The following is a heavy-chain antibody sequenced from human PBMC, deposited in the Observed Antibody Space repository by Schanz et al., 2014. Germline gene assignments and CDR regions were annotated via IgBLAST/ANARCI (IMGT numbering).Heavy chain of an antibody. CDR3: ARGGGPEDVFDI. J-gene: IGHJ3*02. D-gene: IGHD5-12*01. CDR1: GYTFTSYG. Sequence: QVQLVQSGAEVKKPGASVKVSCKASGYTFTSYGISWVRQAPGQGLEWMGRIIPILGIANYAQKFQGRVTITADRSTSTAYMELRSLRSDDTAVYYCARGGGPEDVFDIWGQGTILTVSS. V-gene: IGHV1-69*04. CDR2: IIPILGIA.